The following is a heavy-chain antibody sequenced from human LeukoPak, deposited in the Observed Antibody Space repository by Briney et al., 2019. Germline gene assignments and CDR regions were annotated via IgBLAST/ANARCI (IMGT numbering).Heavy chain of an antibody. V-gene: IGHV3-30*04. Sequence: GGSLRLSCAASGFTFSSYAMHWVRQAPGKGLEWVAVISYDGSNKYYADSVKGRFTISRDNSKNTLYLQMSSLRAEDTAVYYCASGYYYDSSGYFWVWGQGTLVTVSS. CDR2: ISYDGSNK. CDR1: GFTFSSYA. CDR3: ASGYYYDSSGYFWV. D-gene: IGHD3-22*01. J-gene: IGHJ4*02.